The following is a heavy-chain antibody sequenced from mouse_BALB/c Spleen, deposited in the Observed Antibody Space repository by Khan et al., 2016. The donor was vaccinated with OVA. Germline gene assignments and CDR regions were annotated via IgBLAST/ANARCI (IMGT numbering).Heavy chain of an antibody. V-gene: IGHV1S136*01. J-gene: IGHJ2*01. CDR2: IYPYNDDP. CDR1: GYTFTSYV. Sequence: VQLKESGPELVKPGASVKMSCKASGYTFTSYVMHWVRQKPGQGLEWIGYIYPYNDDPKYNEKIKGKATLTSDKSSSTAYMELTSLTSEDSAVDYCARNYGDDVYFDYWGQCTTLTVSS. D-gene: IGHD2-14*01. CDR3: ARNYGDDVYFDY.